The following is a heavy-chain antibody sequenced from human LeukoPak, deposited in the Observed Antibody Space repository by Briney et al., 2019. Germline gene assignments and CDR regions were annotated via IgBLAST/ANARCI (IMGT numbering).Heavy chain of an antibody. V-gene: IGHV4-59*08. CDR1: GGSISSYY. CDR3: AGGYSSGWAFDY. D-gene: IGHD6-19*01. Sequence: SETLSLTCTVSGGSISSYYWSWIRQPPGKGLEWIGYIYYSGSTNYNPSLKSRVTISVDTSKNQFSLKLSSVTAADTAVYYCAGGYSSGWAFDYWGQGTLVTVSP. J-gene: IGHJ4*02. CDR2: IYYSGST.